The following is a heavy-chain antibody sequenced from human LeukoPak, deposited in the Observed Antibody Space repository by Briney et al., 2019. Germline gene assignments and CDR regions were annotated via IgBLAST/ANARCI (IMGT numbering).Heavy chain of an antibody. D-gene: IGHD2-15*01. Sequence: GGSLRLSCVASGFTFSSYAMNWVRQAPGKGLEWVSVVGVSGGTTYFADSVKGRFTISRDNSKNTLYLQMNSLRADDTAIYYCAKVVSGGNCYQSDYWGQGTLVTVS. V-gene: IGHV3-23*01. CDR1: GFTFSSYA. J-gene: IGHJ4*02. CDR3: AKVVSGGNCYQSDY. CDR2: VGVSGGTT.